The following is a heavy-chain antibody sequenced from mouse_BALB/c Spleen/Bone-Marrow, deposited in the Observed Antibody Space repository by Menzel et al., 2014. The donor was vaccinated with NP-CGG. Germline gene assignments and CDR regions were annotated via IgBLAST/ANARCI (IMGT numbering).Heavy chain of an antibody. CDR2: IDPANGNT. D-gene: IGHD1-1*01. CDR3: ARGYGSSPFDY. Sequence: VQLQQSGAELVKPGASVKLSCTASGFNIKDTYMHWVKQRPEQGLEWIGRIDPANGNTKYDPKFRGKVTITADTSSNTASLQLSSRTSEAAAVYYCARGYGSSPFDYWGQGTTLTVSS. J-gene: IGHJ2*01. CDR1: GFNIKDTY. V-gene: IGHV14-3*02.